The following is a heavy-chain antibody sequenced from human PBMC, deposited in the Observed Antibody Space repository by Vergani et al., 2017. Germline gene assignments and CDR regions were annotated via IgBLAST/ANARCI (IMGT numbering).Heavy chain of an antibody. CDR2: ISGSGGFT. V-gene: IGHV3-23*04. CDR3: AKGGVGADTRYYYMDV. CDR1: GFTFTNFA. Sequence: EVQLVESGGNLVQPGGSLRLSCAASGFTFTNFAMTWVRQAPGEGLEWVSGISGSGGFTYYAESMKGRFAMSRDNSKNTVYVQMNNLKPEDTAVYYCAKGGVGADTRYYYMDVWGKGTTVTVSS. D-gene: IGHD1-26*01. J-gene: IGHJ6*03.